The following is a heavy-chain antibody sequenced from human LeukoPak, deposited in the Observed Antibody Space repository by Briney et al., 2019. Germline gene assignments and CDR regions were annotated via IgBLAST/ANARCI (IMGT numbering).Heavy chain of an antibody. Sequence: GGSLRLSCAASGFTFSSYAMSWVRQAPGKGLEWVSAISGSGGSTYHADSVKGRFTISRDNSKNTLYLQMNSLRAEDTAVYYCAKERYYGSGSYYGPFNWFDPWGQGTLVTVSS. J-gene: IGHJ5*02. V-gene: IGHV3-23*01. CDR2: ISGSGGST. CDR1: GFTFSSYA. D-gene: IGHD3-10*01. CDR3: AKERYYGSGSYYGPFNWFDP.